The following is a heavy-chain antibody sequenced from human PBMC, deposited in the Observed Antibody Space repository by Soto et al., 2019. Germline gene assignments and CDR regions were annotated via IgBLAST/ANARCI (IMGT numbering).Heavy chain of an antibody. J-gene: IGHJ6*02. D-gene: IGHD3-10*02. CDR1: GGSISSSSYY. V-gene: IGHV4-39*01. CDR2: IYYSGST. CDR3: ARHYYVYYGMDV. Sequence: PSETLSLTCTVSGGSISSSSYYWGWIRQPPGKGLEWIGSIYYSGSTYYNPSLKSRVTISVDTSKNQFSLKLSSVTAADTAVHYCARHYYVYYGMDVWGQGTTVTVSS.